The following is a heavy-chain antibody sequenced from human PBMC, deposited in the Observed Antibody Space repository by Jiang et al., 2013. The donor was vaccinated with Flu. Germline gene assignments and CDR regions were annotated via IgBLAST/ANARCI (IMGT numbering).Heavy chain of an antibody. V-gene: IGHV3-30*02. D-gene: IGHD5-12*01. CDR2: IRYDGSNK. Sequence: QAPGKGLEWVAFIRYDGSNKYYADSVKGRFTISRDNSKNTLYLQMNSLRAEDTAVYYCAKKGGYGNWFDPWGQGTLVTVSS. J-gene: IGHJ5*02. CDR3: AKKGGYGNWFDP.